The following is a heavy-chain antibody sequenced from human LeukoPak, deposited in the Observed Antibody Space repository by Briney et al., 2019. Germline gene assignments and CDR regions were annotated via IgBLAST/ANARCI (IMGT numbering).Heavy chain of an antibody. V-gene: IGHV1-69*05. CDR2: IIPIFGTA. J-gene: IGHJ4*02. D-gene: IGHD3-22*01. CDR3: ARDRVLDSSGHSGSRYYFDY. Sequence: ASVKVSCKASGGTFSSYAISWVRQAPGQGLEWMGRIIPIFGTANYAQKFQGRVTITTDESTSTAYMELSSLRSEDTAVYYCARDRVLDSSGHSGSRYYFDYWGQGTLVTVSS. CDR1: GGTFSSYA.